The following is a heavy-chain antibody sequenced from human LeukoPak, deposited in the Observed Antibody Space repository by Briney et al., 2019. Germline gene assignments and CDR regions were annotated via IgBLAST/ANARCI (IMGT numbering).Heavy chain of an antibody. V-gene: IGHV4-38-2*02. CDR2: IYKTGYR. D-gene: IGHD3-22*01. Sequence: SETLSLTCTVSGYSISSGHYWGWIRQPPGKGLECIGNIYKTGYRHYTPSLKGRVTMSVDTSKNQFSLNLTSVTAADTGVYYCARTYYYEGHWGWCDPWGQGILAAVSS. J-gene: IGHJ5*02. CDR1: GYSISSGHY. CDR3: ARTYYYEGHWGWCDP.